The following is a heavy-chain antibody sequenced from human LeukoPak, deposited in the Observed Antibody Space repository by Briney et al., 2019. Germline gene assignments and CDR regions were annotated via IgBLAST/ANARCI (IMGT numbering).Heavy chain of an antibody. D-gene: IGHD3-22*01. V-gene: IGHV4-61*01. CDR2: IYYSGST. J-gene: IGHJ4*02. CDR1: GGSISSGSYY. Sequence: SETLSLTCTVSGGSISSGSYYWSWIRQPPGKGLEWIGYIYYSGSTNYNPSLKSRVTISVDTSKNQFSLKLSSVTAADTAVYYCARVSNYDSSGEYFDYWGQGTLVTVSS. CDR3: ARVSNYDSSGEYFDY.